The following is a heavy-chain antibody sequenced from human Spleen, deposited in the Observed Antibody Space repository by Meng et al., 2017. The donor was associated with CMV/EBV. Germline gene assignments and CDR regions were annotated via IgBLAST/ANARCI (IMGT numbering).Heavy chain of an antibody. J-gene: IGHJ6*02. CDR2: ISGYNGNT. CDR1: GYTFTSYG. V-gene: IGHV1-18*01. CDR3: ARDQITSGSYPYYYYYGMDV. D-gene: IGHD1-26*01. Sequence: ASVKVSCKASGYTFTSYGISWVRQAPGQGLEWMGWISGYNGNTNYAQKLQGRVTMTTDTSTSTAYMELRSLRSDDTAVYYCARDQITSGSYPYYYYYGMDVWGQGTTVTVSS.